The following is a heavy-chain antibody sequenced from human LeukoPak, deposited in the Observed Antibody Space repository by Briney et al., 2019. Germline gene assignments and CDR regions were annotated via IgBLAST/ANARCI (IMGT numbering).Heavy chain of an antibody. Sequence: PSETLSLTCTVSGYSISSGYYWGWIRQSPGKGLEWIGYFSLGGSGTTSYTSSLKSRVTISRDTSKNQLSLKLTSVTAADTAVYYCARWDDSAWAFGTWGPGTLVTVSS. D-gene: IGHD6-19*01. CDR1: GYSISSGYY. CDR3: ARWDDSAWAFGT. V-gene: IGHV4-38-2*02. CDR2: FSLGGSGTT. J-gene: IGHJ5*02.